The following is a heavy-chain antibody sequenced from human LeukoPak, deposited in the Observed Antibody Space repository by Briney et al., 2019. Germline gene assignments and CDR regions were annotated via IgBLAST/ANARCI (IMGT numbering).Heavy chain of an antibody. CDR2: IYHSGST. CDR1: GYSISSGYY. V-gene: IGHV4-38-2*02. D-gene: IGHD6-19*01. J-gene: IGHJ3*02. CDR3: ARAVAGDDAFDI. Sequence: SETLSLTCTVSGYSISSGYYWGWIRQPPGKGLEWIGSIYHSGSTYYNPSLKSRVTISVDTSKNQFSLKLSSVTAAGTAVYYCARAVAGDDAFDIWGQGTMVTVSS.